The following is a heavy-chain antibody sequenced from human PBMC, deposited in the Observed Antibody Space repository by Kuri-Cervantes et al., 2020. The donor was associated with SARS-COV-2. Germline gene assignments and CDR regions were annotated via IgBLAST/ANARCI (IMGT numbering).Heavy chain of an antibody. CDR2: ISGSGGRT. J-gene: IGHJ4*02. CDR1: GLTFSSYA. V-gene: IGHV3-23*01. CDR3: AKDIDTAMVTPIDY. D-gene: IGHD5-18*01. Sequence: GESLKISCAASGLTFSSYAMSWVRQAPGKGLEWVSAISGSGGRTYYADSVKGRFTNSRDNSKNTLYLQMNRLRAEDTAVYYCAKDIDTAMVTPIDYWGQGTLVTVSS.